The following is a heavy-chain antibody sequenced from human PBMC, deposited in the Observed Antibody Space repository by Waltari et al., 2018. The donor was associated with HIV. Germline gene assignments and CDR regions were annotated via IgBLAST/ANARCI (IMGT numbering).Heavy chain of an antibody. CDR1: GGTFSSYA. CDR2: IIPIFGTA. J-gene: IGHJ4*02. V-gene: IGHV1-69*01. Sequence: SCKASGGTFSSYAISWVRQAPGQGLEWMGGIIPIFGTANYAQKFQGRVTITADESTSTAYMELSSLRSEDTAVYYCARGDVDTAMVTRFDYWGQGTLVTVSS. D-gene: IGHD5-18*01. CDR3: ARGDVDTAMVTRFDY.